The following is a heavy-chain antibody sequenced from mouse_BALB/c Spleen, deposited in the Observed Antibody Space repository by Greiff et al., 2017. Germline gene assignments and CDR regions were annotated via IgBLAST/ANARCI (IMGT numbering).Heavy chain of an antibody. Sequence: EVKVVESGGDLVKPGGSLKLSCAASGFTFSSYGMSWVRQTPDKRLEWVATISSGGSYTYYPDSVKGRFTISRDNAKNTLYLQMSSLKSEDTAMYYCARHVTYGNYGFAYWGQGTLVTVSA. D-gene: IGHD2-1*01. CDR1: GFTFSSYG. CDR2: ISSGGSYT. V-gene: IGHV5-6*01. J-gene: IGHJ3*01. CDR3: ARHVTYGNYGFAY.